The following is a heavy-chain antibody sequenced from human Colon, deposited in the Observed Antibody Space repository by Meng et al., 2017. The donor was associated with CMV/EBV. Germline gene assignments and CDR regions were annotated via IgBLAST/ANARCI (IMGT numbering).Heavy chain of an antibody. CDR3: ARELARGGY. V-gene: IGHV1-18*01. J-gene: IGHJ4*02. CDR1: GYTFTNFG. Sequence: QVQLVQSGAEVKKPWSASKVSCKPSGYTFTNFGISWVRQAPGQGLEWMAYISPYNGDTNDAQRFQGRVALTTDTSTSTVYMELGSLTSDDTAMYYCARELARGGYWGQGTLVTVSS. CDR2: ISPYNGDT.